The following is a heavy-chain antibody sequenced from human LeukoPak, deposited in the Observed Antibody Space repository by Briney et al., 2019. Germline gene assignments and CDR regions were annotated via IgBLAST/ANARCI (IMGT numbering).Heavy chain of an antibody. CDR2: ISPDDSYT. CDR1: GYFFNTYW. CDR3: ARYTASFTPRDY. Sequence: GESLKISCEGSGYFFNTYWVAWVRQTPGKVLEWMGIISPDDSYTRYSPSFAGHITISADKSISTAYLQWTSLKASDSAMYYCARYTASFTPRDYWGQGTLVTVSS. V-gene: IGHV5-51*01. D-gene: IGHD2-21*02. J-gene: IGHJ4*02.